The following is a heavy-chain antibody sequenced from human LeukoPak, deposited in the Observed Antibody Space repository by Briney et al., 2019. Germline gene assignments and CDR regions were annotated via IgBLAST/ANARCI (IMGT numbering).Heavy chain of an antibody. CDR2: MRYDGSIK. J-gene: IGHJ4*02. Sequence: GGSLRLSCAASGFTFSSYGMHWVRQAPGKGLEWVAFMRYDGSIKYYADSVKGRFTISRDNSKNTLYLQMNILRAEDTAVYYCAKDRLGYCSSTTCSLDYWGQGTLVTVSS. D-gene: IGHD2-2*01. CDR1: GFTFSSYG. V-gene: IGHV3-30*02. CDR3: AKDRLGYCSSTTCSLDY.